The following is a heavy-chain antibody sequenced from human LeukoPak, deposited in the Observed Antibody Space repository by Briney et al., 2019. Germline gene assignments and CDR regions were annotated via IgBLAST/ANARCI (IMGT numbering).Heavy chain of an antibody. D-gene: IGHD6-19*01. CDR1: GGSISSYY. J-gene: IGHJ6*03. CDR2: IYYSGST. V-gene: IGHV4-59*01. Sequence: KPSETLSLACTVSGGSISSYYWSWIRQPPGKGLEWIGYIYYSGSTNYNPSLKSRVTISVDTSKNQFSLKLSSVTAADTAVYYCARERIAVAGTVRSSYYYYYMDVWGKGTTVTVSS. CDR3: ARERIAVAGTVRSSYYYYYMDV.